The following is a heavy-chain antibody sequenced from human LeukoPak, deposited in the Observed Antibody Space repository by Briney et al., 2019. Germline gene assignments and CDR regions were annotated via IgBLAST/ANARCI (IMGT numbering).Heavy chain of an antibody. CDR3: ASGILGYDALDI. J-gene: IGHJ3*02. V-gene: IGHV3-21*01. Sequence: GGSLRLSCAASGFTFSSYNMNWVRQAPGKGLEWVSSISSRSSYINYADSVKGRFTISRDNAKKSLYLQMNSLRAEDTAVYYCASGILGYDALDIWGQGTMVTVSS. CDR1: GFTFSSYN. CDR2: ISSRSSYI. D-gene: IGHD7-27*01.